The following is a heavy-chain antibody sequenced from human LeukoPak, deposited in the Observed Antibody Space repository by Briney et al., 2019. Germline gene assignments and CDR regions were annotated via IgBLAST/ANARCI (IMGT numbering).Heavy chain of an antibody. Sequence: GGSLRLSCAASGFTFSSYEMNWVRQAPGKGLEWVSYISSSGSTIYYADSVKGRFTISRDNAKNSLYPQMNSLRAEDTAVYYCARDFPGAPPYYGMDVWGQGTTVTVSS. V-gene: IGHV3-48*03. CDR2: ISSSGSTI. CDR3: ARDFPGAPPYYGMDV. D-gene: IGHD3-10*01. CDR1: GFTFSSYE. J-gene: IGHJ6*02.